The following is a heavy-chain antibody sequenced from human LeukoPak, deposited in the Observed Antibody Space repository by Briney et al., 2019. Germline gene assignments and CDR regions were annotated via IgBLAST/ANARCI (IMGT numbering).Heavy chain of an antibody. CDR2: IYYSGST. CDR3: ARGAAAAPVDY. V-gene: IGHV4-59*12. Sequence: SETLSLTCTVSGGSISSYYWSWIRQPPGKGLEWTGYIYYSGSTNYNPSLKSRVTISVDTSKNQFSLKLSSVTAADTAVYYCARGAAAAPVDYWGQGTLVTVSS. CDR1: GGSISSYY. D-gene: IGHD6-13*01. J-gene: IGHJ4*02.